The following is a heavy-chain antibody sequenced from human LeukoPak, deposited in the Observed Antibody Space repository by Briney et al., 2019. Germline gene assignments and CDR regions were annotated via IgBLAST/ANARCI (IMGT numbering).Heavy chain of an antibody. CDR2: ISYDGSSK. V-gene: IGHV3-30-3*01. D-gene: IGHD3-16*01. Sequence: GGSLRLSCAASGFTFSSYAMHWARQAPGKGLEWVAVISYDGSSKYYADSVKGRFTISRDNSINALYLQMNSLRLDDTAVYYCVGEIGPRSFDYWGQGTLVTVSS. CDR1: GFTFSSYA. J-gene: IGHJ4*02. CDR3: VGEIGPRSFDY.